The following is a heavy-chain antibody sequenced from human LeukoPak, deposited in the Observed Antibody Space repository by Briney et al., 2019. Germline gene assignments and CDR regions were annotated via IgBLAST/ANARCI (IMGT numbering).Heavy chain of an antibody. V-gene: IGHV3-7*01. CDR3: ARDTMVRGVSYYYYYGMDV. Sequence: GGSLRLSCAASGFTFSSYWMSWVRQAPGKGLEWVANIKQDGSEKYYVDSVKGRFTISRDNAKNSPYLQMNSLRAEDTAVYYCARDTMVRGVSYYYYYGMDVWGQGTTVTVSS. D-gene: IGHD3-10*01. CDR1: GFTFSSYW. CDR2: IKQDGSEK. J-gene: IGHJ6*02.